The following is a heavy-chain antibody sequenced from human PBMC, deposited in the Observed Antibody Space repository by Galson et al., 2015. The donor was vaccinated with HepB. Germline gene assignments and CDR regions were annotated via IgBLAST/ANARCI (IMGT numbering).Heavy chain of an antibody. CDR1: GGSISSYY. CDR2: IYYSGST. Sequence: LSLTCTVSGGSISSYYWSWIRQPPGKGLEWIGYIYYSGSTNYNPSLKSRVTISVDTSKNQFSLKLSSVTAADTAVYYCARVGSSWYVGFDYWGQGTLVTVSS. J-gene: IGHJ4*02. V-gene: IGHV4-59*01. CDR3: ARVGSSWYVGFDY. D-gene: IGHD6-13*01.